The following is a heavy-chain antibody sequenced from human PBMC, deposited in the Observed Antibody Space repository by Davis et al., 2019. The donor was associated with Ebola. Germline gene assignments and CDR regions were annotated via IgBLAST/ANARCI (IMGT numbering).Heavy chain of an antibody. CDR2: IYYSGST. D-gene: IGHD4-23*01. V-gene: IGHV4-39*01. Sequence: MPSETLSLTCTVSGGSISSSSYYWGWIRQPPGKGLEWIGSIYYSGSTYYNPSLKSRVTISVDTSKNQFSLKLSSVTAADTTVYYCAGGTGGNPFDYWGQGTLVTVSS. CDR1: GGSISSSSYY. CDR3: AGGTGGNPFDY. J-gene: IGHJ4*02.